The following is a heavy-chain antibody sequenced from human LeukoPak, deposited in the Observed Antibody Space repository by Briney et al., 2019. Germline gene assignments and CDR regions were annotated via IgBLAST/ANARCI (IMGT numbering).Heavy chain of an antibody. CDR3: TREDGMATIRFDY. Sequence: GGSLRLSCTASGFTFGDYSMSWFRQAPGKGLEWVGFVRSKASGGTTEYVAAVKGRFTISRDDSKSIAYLQMNSLKTDDTAMYYCTREDGMATIRFDYWGQGTLVTVSS. J-gene: IGHJ4*02. CDR2: VRSKASGGTT. CDR1: GFTFGDYS. D-gene: IGHD5-12*01. V-gene: IGHV3-49*03.